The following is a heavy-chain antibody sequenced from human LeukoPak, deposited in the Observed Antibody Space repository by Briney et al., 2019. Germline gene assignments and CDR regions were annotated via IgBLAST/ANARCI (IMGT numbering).Heavy chain of an antibody. V-gene: IGHV3-30*02. CDR3: VKDSSGSSPSH. CDR1: GFTFSIYG. Sequence: GGSLRLSCAASGFTFSIYGMHWVRQAPGKGLEWVAFIRNDGNEDFYGDTVKGRFTVSRDNSQNTLYLQMNSLRAEDTAVYYCVKDSSGSSPSHWGQGTKVTVSS. J-gene: IGHJ1*01. D-gene: IGHD3-22*01. CDR2: IRNDGNED.